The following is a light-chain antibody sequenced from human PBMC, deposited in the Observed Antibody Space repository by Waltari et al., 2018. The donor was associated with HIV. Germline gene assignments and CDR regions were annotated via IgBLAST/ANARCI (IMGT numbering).Light chain of an antibody. CDR2: RNN. J-gene: IGLJ2*01. CDR3: ASWDDSVRGPVL. V-gene: IGLV1-47*01. CDR1: HSTIGRNH. Sequence: QPVLTQPPSASGTPGQSVTISSSRGHSTIGRNHSSCYQQLPGMAPKLLIFRNNQWPSGVPDRFSGSKSGTSASLAISGLRSEDEADYFCASWDDSVRGPVLFGGGTRVTVL.